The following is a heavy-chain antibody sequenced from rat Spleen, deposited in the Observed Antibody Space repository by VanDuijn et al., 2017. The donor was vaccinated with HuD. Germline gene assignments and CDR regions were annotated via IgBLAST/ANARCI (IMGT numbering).Heavy chain of an antibody. D-gene: IGHD1-12*01. CDR2: ISYDGSST. CDR1: GFIFSDCY. J-gene: IGHJ2*01. V-gene: IGHV5-29*01. CDR3: TRGTYYRH. Sequence: EVQLVESDGGLVQPGRSLKLSCATSGFIFSDCYMAWVRQAPTKGLEWVATISYDGSSTYYRDSVKGRFTISRDIAKSTLYLQMNSLRSEDTATYYCTRGTYYRHWGQGVMVTVSS.